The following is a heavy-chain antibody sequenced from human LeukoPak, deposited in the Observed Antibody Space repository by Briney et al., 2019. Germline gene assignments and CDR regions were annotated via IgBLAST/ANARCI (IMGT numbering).Heavy chain of an antibody. CDR2: ISGSGGST. Sequence: GGSLRLSCAASGFTFSSYAMSWVRQAPGKGLEWVSAISGSGGSTYYEDSVKGRFTISRDNSKNTLYLQMNSLRAEDTAVHYCAKDSSGRQPSTDFDYWGQGALVTVSS. CDR3: AKDSSGRQPSTDFDY. V-gene: IGHV3-23*01. CDR1: GFTFSSYA. D-gene: IGHD6-19*01. J-gene: IGHJ4*02.